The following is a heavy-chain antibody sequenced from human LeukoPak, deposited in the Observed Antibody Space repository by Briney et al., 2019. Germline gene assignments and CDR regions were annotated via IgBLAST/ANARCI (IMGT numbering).Heavy chain of an antibody. Sequence: GASVTVSFTASGYTFTIYGISWVRQAPGQGKECIGWISAYNGNTNYAQKLQGRVTMTTDTSTSTAYMELRSLRSYDTAVYYCAREVAVAGFDYWGQGTLVTVSS. J-gene: IGHJ4*02. D-gene: IGHD6-19*01. CDR1: GYTFTIYG. CDR2: ISAYNGNT. V-gene: IGHV1-18*01. CDR3: AREVAVAGFDY.